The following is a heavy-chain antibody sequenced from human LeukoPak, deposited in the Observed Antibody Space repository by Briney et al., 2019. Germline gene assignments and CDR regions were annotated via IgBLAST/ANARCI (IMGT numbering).Heavy chain of an antibody. D-gene: IGHD4-11*01. CDR3: ARVHKVVSRSNDYGDY. CDR1: DDSISDYY. CDR2: INHSGST. Sequence: SETLSLTCTVSDDSISDYYRGWIRQPPGKGLEWIGEINHSGSTNYNPSLKSRVTISVDTSKNQFSLKLSSVTAADTAVYYCARVHKVVSRSNDYGDYWGQGTLVTVSS. V-gene: IGHV4-34*01. J-gene: IGHJ4*02.